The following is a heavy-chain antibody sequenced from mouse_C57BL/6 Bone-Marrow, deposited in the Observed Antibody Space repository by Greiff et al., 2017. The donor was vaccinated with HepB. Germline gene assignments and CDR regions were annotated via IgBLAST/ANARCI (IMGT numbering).Heavy chain of an antibody. J-gene: IGHJ1*03. CDR2: SRNKANDYTT. V-gene: IGHV7-1*01. CDR3: ARDGNYWYFDV. CDR1: GFTFSDFY. Sequence: EVKLMESGGGLVQSGRSLRLSCATSGFTFSDFYIEWVRQAPGKGLEWIAASRNKANDYTTEYSASVKGRFIVSRDTSQSILYLQMNALRAEDTAIYYCARDGNYWYFDVWGTGTTVTVSS.